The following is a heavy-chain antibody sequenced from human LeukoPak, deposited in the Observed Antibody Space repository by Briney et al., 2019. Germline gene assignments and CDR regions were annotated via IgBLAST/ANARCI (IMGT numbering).Heavy chain of an antibody. J-gene: IGHJ6*02. CDR1: GYTFTSYA. CDR3: ARGTDPYYYYGMDV. V-gene: IGHV7-4-1*02. CDR2: INTNTGNP. Sequence: ASVKVSCKAPGYTFTSYAMNWVRQAPGQGLEWMGWINTNTGNPTYAQGFTGRFVFSLDTSVSTAYLQISSLKAEDTAVYYCARGTDPYYYYGMDVWGQGTTVTVSS. D-gene: IGHD4-17*01.